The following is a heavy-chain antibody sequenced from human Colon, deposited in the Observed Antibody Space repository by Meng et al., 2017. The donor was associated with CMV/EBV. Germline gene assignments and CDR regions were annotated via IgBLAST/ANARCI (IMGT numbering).Heavy chain of an antibody. D-gene: IGHD2/OR15-2a*01. V-gene: IGHV4-61*05. CDR1: GGSISRSSYY. CDR2: IYYNGNT. Sequence: SEILSLTCTVSGGSISRSSYYWSWIRQRPGEGLEWIGFIYYNGNTEYNPSLKSRLTISIDTSKNQFFLNLRSVTAADTAVYHCVKIEGRCDSQSCSYYRWFDPWGQGILVTVSS. J-gene: IGHJ5*02. CDR3: VKIEGRCDSQSCSYYRWFDP.